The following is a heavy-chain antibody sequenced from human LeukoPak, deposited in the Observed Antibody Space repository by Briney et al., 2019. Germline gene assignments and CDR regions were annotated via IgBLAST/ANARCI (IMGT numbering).Heavy chain of an antibody. Sequence: GGSLRLSCAASGFTFDDYGMSWVRHAPGKGLEWVAGINWNGGSTGYADSVKGRFTISRDNAKNSLYLQMNSLRAEDTALYYCARHYDYVWGTLVDYWGQGTLVTVSS. CDR2: INWNGGST. V-gene: IGHV3-20*04. CDR1: GFTFDDYG. J-gene: IGHJ4*02. D-gene: IGHD3-16*01. CDR3: ARHYDYVWGTLVDY.